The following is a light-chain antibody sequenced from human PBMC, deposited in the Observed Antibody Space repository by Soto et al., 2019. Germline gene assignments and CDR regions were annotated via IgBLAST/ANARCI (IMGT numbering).Light chain of an antibody. V-gene: IGKV3-11*01. J-gene: IGKJ1*01. Sequence: EIVLTQSPATLSLSPGEGATVSCRASQSVSSHLAWYQQKRGQAPRLLIYDASSRASGIPARFSGRGSGTDFTLTISYLEPEDFATYYCQQFNSYSPGAFGQGTKVEIK. CDR3: QQFNSYSPGA. CDR1: QSVSSH. CDR2: DAS.